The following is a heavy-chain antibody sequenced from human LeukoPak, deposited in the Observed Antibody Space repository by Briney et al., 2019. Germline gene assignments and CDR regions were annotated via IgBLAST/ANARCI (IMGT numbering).Heavy chain of an antibody. CDR3: ATSSREGEDSSGWASFDY. CDR1: GFTFSSYN. CDR2: ISWNSGSI. Sequence: GGSLRLSCTASGFTFSSYNMNWVRQAPGKGLEWVSGISWNSGSIGYAESVKGRFTISRDNAKNSLYLQMNSLRAEDTALYYCATSSREGEDSSGWASFDYWGQGTLVTVSS. J-gene: IGHJ4*02. V-gene: IGHV3-9*01. D-gene: IGHD6-19*01.